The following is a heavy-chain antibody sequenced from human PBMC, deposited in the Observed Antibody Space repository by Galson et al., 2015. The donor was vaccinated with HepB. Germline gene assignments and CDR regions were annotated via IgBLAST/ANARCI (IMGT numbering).Heavy chain of an antibody. CDR1: GGTFSRYA. CDR2: IIPIFGTA. CDR3: ARFPHTDSRVDY. J-gene: IGHJ4*02. Sequence: SVKVSCKASGGTFSRYAISWVRQAPGQGLEWMGGIIPIFGTANYAQKFQGRVTITADESTSTAYMELSSLRSEDTAVYYCARFPHTDSRVDYWGQGTLVTVSS. V-gene: IGHV1-69*13. D-gene: IGHD5-18*01.